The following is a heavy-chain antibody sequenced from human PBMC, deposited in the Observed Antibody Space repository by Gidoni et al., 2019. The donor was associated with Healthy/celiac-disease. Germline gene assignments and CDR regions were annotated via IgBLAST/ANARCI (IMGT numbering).Heavy chain of an antibody. V-gene: IGHV3-23*01. CDR2: ISGSGGST. J-gene: IGHJ3*02. CDR1: GFPFSSYA. D-gene: IGHD3-22*01. CDR3: AKDQKITMIVVVKNDAFDI. Sequence: EVQLLESGGGLVQPGGSLRLSGADSGFPFSSYAMSWVRQAPGKGLEWVSAISGSGGSTYYADSVKGRFTISRDNSKNTLYLQMNSLRAEDTAVYYCAKDQKITMIVVVKNDAFDIWGQGTMVTVSS.